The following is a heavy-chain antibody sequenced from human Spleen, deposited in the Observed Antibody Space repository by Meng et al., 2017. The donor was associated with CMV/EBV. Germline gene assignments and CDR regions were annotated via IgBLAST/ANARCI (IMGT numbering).Heavy chain of an antibody. D-gene: IGHD2-21*02. Sequence: LSCAPSGFTSSSYWMSWFRQAPGKGLEWVANIKQDGSERYYVDSVKGRFTISRDNAKNSVFLQMNSLRAEDTAVYYCAGGDGWHFDSWGQGTLVTVSS. CDR2: IKQDGSER. V-gene: IGHV3-7*01. CDR1: GFTSSSYW. J-gene: IGHJ4*02. CDR3: AGGDGWHFDS.